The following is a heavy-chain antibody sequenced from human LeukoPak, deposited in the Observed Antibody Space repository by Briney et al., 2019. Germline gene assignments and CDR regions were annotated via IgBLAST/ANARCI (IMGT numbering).Heavy chain of an antibody. CDR2: IYTSGST. CDR3: ARDTDLASYYYHYMDV. J-gene: IGHJ6*03. V-gene: IGHV4-61*02. CDR1: GGSISSGSYY. Sequence: SQTLSLTCTVSGGSISSGSYYWSWIRQPAGKGLEWIGRIYTSGSTNYNPSLKSRVTISVDTSKNQFSLKLSSVTAADTAVYYCARDTDLASYYYHYMDVWGKGTTVTVSS.